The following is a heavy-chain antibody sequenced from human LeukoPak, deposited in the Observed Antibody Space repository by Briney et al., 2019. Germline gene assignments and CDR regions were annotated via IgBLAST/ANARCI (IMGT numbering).Heavy chain of an antibody. J-gene: IGHJ6*02. Sequence: ASVKVSCKASGYTFTGYYMHWVRQAPGQGLEWMGWINPNSGGTNYTQKFQGRVTMTRDTSISTAYMELSRLRSDDTAVYYCASSGEYCSSTSCSYYYYYGMDVWGQGTTVTVSS. CDR2: INPNSGGT. CDR1: GYTFTGYY. V-gene: IGHV1-2*02. D-gene: IGHD2-2*01. CDR3: ASSGEYCSSTSCSYYYYYGMDV.